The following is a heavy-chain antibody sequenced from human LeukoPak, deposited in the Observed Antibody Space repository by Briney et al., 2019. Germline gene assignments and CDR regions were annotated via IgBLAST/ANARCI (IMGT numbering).Heavy chain of an antibody. CDR1: GYTFTSYA. J-gene: IGHJ4*02. D-gene: IGHD5-12*01. CDR3: ARGYSGRFDY. Sequence: ASVKVSCKASGYTFTSYAIHWVRQAPGQRLEWMGWINAGNGNRKYSQKFQDRVTITRNTSISTAYMELSSLRSEDTAVYYCARGYSGRFDYWGQGTLVTVSS. V-gene: IGHV1-3*01. CDR2: INAGNGNR.